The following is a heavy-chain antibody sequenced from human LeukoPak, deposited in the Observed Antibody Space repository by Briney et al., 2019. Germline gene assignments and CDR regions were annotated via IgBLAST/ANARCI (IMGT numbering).Heavy chain of an antibody. V-gene: IGHV3-15*07. CDR1: GFTFSNAW. Sequence: GSLRLSCAASGFTFSNAWMNWVRQAPGKGLEWVGRVKSKIDGGARTTDYAAPVKGRFTISRDDSKNTLYLQVNSLRVEDTALYYCAKAVTGAEKDLDYWGRGTLVTVSS. D-gene: IGHD6-19*01. J-gene: IGHJ4*02. CDR2: VKSKIDGGARTT. CDR3: AKAVTGAEKDLDY.